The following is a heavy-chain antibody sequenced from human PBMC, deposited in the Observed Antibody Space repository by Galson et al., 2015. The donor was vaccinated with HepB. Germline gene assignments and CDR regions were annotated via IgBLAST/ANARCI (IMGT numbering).Heavy chain of an antibody. Sequence: ETLSLTCTVSGGSITSYYWSWIRQPPGKGLEWIGYIYYSGSTNYNPSLKSRVTISVDTSKNQFSLKLNSVTATDTAVYYCARHGGYSSGGSYWGQGALVTVSS. CDR3: ARHGGYSSGGSY. J-gene: IGHJ4*02. V-gene: IGHV4-59*08. D-gene: IGHD6-19*01. CDR2: IYYSGST. CDR1: GGSITSYY.